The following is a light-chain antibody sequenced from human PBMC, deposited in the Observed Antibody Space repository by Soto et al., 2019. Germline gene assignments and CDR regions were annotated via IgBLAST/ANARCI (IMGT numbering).Light chain of an antibody. CDR3: AAWDDSLNGPV. CDR2: SDN. Sequence: QSVLPQPTSASGTPGQRGTISCSGSSSNIGSNTVNWYQQLPGTAPKLLIYSDNQRHSGVPDRYSGSKSVTSASLAISGLQSEDEADFYCAAWDDSLNGPVFGGGTPLPVL. J-gene: IGLJ2*01. V-gene: IGLV1-44*01. CDR1: SSNIGSNT.